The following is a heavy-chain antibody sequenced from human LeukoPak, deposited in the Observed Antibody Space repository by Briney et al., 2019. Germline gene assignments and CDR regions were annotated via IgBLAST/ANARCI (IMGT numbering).Heavy chain of an antibody. J-gene: IGHJ3*02. Sequence: GGSLRLSCAASGFTVSSNYMSWVRQAPGKGLEWVSVIYSAGSTYYADSVKGRFTISRDNSKNTLYLQMNSLRAEDTAVYYCARDWVTVGSSWYRGGDAFDIWGQGTMVTVSS. D-gene: IGHD6-13*01. CDR3: ARDWVTVGSSWYRGGDAFDI. CDR2: IYSAGST. V-gene: IGHV3-53*01. CDR1: GFTVSSNY.